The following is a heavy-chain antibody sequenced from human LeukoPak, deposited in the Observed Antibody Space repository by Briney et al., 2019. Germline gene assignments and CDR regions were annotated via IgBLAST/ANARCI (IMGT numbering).Heavy chain of an antibody. D-gene: IGHD6-13*01. Sequence: GRSLRLSCAASRFTFGDFAMHWVRQAPGKGLEWVANVQQEGSERYYVDSVKGRFTISRDNAKNSVYLQMNSLRVEDTAMYYCATTLNVATAGYFLGQGTLVTVSS. V-gene: IGHV3-7*01. J-gene: IGHJ4*02. CDR2: VQQEGSER. CDR1: RFTFGDFA. CDR3: ATTLNVATAGYF.